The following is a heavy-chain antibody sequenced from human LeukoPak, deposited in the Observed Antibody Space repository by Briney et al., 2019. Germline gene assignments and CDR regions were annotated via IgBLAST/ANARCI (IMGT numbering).Heavy chain of an antibody. CDR1: GGSISSTSYC. V-gene: IGHV4-39*01. CDR2: IDYSGTT. CDR3: ARRGQAAGSKGAFDY. J-gene: IGHJ4*02. D-gene: IGHD6-13*01. Sequence: ASETLSLTCTVSGGSISSTSYCWAWIRQPPGRGLEWIGSIDYSGTTYYNPSLKSRVTISVDTSKNQFSLKLSSVTASDTAKYFCARRGQAAGSKGAFDYWGQGTLVTVSS.